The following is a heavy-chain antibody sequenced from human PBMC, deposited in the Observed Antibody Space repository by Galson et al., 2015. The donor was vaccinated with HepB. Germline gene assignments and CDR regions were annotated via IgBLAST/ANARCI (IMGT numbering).Heavy chain of an antibody. CDR3: ASRFGVAAAVYYYGMDV. CDR1: GYTFTSYY. D-gene: IGHD6-13*01. CDR2: INPSGGST. J-gene: IGHJ6*02. V-gene: IGHV1-46*01. Sequence: SVKVSCKASGYTFTSYYMHWVRQAPGQGLEWMGIINPSGGSTSYAQKFQGRVTMTRDTSTSTVYMELSSLRSEDTAVYYCASRFGVAAAVYYYGMDVWGQGTTVTVSS.